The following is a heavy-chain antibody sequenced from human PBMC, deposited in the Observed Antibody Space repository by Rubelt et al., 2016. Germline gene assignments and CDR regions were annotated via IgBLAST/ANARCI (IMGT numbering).Heavy chain of an antibody. CDR1: GGSVSRGSYY. D-gene: IGHD4-23*01. V-gene: IGHV3-11*01. Sequence: QVQLQESGPGLVKPSETLSLTCTVSGGSVSRGSYYWGWIRQPPGKGLEWISYISSSSDTIYYADSVTGRFTTSKDNAKNARNLQMKSLRDEDTAIYYCAKDLRWGFDYWGQGIPVTVSS. CDR2: ISSSSDTI. J-gene: IGHJ4*02. CDR3: AKDLRWGFDY.